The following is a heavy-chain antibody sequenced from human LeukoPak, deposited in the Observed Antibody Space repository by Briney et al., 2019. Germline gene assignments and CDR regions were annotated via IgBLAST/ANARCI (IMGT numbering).Heavy chain of an antibody. D-gene: IGHD1-7*01. CDR2: IYYSGST. Sequence: SETLSLTCTVSGGSISSSSYYWGWIRQPPGKGLEWIGSIYYSGSTYYNPSLKSRVTISVDTSKNQFSLKLSSVTAADTAVCYCARRLGKTRPENYNPFDYWGQGTLVTVSS. CDR3: ARRLGKTRPENYNPFDY. CDR1: GGSISSSSYY. J-gene: IGHJ4*02. V-gene: IGHV4-39*01.